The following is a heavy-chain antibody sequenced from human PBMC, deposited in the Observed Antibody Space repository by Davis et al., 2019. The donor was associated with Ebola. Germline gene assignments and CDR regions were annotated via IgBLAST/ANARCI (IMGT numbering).Heavy chain of an antibody. CDR1: GFTFSSYA. V-gene: IGHV3-23*01. CDR2: ISGSGGST. J-gene: IGHJ4*02. Sequence: GESLKISCAASGFTFSSYAMSWVRQAPGKGLEWVSAISGSGGSTYYADSVKGRFTISRDNSKNTLYLQMNSLRAEDTAVYFCARDGIVTPGAYFDSWGQGTLVTVSS. D-gene: IGHD2-2*01. CDR3: ARDGIVTPGAYFDS.